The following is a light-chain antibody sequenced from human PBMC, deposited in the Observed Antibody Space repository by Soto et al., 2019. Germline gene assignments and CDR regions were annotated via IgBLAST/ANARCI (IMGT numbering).Light chain of an antibody. CDR3: SSYTSSSTRLDV. Sequence: QSALTQPASVSGSPGQSITISCTGTSSDVGGYNYVSWYQQHPGKAPKLMIYDVSNRPSGVSNRFSGSKSGNTASLTISGLQAEDDADYYCSSYTSSSTRLDVVGTGTKLTVL. V-gene: IGLV2-14*01. CDR2: DVS. CDR1: SSDVGGYNY. J-gene: IGLJ1*01.